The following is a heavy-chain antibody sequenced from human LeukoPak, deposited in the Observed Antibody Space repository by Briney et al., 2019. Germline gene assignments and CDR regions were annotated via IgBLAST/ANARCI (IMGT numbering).Heavy chain of an antibody. V-gene: IGHV1-69*01. J-gene: IGHJ3*02. CDR3: ARGGVAAAGDDAFDI. CDR1: GGTFSSYA. Sequence: SVKVSCKASGGTFSSYAMSWVRQAPGQGLEWMGGIIPIFGTANYAQKFQVRVTITADESTRTAYMELSGLRSEDTAVYCCARGGVAAAGDDAFDIWGQGKMVTVSS. CDR2: IIPIFGTA. D-gene: IGHD6-13*01.